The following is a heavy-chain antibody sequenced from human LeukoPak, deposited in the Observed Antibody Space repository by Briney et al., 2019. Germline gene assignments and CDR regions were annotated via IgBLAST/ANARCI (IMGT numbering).Heavy chain of an antibody. V-gene: IGHV5-51*01. CDR1: GYTFTSYW. J-gene: IGHJ4*02. Sequence: GESLEISCKGSGYTFTSYWIAWVRQMPGKGLEWMGIIYPGDSDTRYSPSFQGQVTISADKSISTAYLQWSSLKASDTAMYYCARLLAVGGYYFDYWGQGTLVTVSS. D-gene: IGHD6-13*01. CDR3: ARLLAVGGYYFDY. CDR2: IYPGDSDT.